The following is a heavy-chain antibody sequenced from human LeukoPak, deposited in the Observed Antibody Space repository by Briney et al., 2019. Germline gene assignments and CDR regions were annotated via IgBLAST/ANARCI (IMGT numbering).Heavy chain of an antibody. D-gene: IGHD3-22*01. CDR3: AKGPLYDSSGYFRAGVAFDI. V-gene: IGHV3-9*01. Sequence: PGRSLRLSCAASGFTFDDYAMHWVRQAPGKGPEWVSGISWNSGSIGYADSVKGRFTISRDNAKNSLYLQMNSLRAEDTALYYCAKGPLYDSSGYFRAGVAFDIWGQGTMVTVSS. J-gene: IGHJ3*02. CDR1: GFTFDDYA. CDR2: ISWNSGSI.